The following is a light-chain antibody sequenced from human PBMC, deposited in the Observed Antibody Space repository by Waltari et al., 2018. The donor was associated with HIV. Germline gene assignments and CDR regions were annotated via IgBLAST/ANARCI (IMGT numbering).Light chain of an antibody. CDR2: END. J-gene: IGLJ3*02. Sequence: QSVLTQPPSLSAAPGQRVTIPCPGSSSNIAKNYVSWYQQLPGTAPKPLIYENDKRPSGIPDRFSGSQSGTSATLGITGLQTGDEADYYCGTWDTSLSVGVFGGGTKLTVL. V-gene: IGLV1-51*02. CDR3: GTWDTSLSVGV. CDR1: SSNIAKNY.